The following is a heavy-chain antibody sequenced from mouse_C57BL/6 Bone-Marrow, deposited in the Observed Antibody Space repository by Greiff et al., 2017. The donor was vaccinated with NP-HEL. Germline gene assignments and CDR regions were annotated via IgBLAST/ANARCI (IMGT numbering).Heavy chain of an antibody. CDR2: INPNNGGT. CDR1: GYTFTDYY. Sequence: VQLQQSGPELVKPGASVKISCKASGYTFTDYYMNWVKQSHGKSLEWIGDINPNNGGTSYNQKFKGKATLTVDKSSSTAYMELRSLTSEDSAVYYCARLNGRNYYGSSPHSYWYFDVWGTGTTVTVSS. J-gene: IGHJ1*03. D-gene: IGHD1-1*01. V-gene: IGHV1-26*01. CDR3: ARLNGRNYYGSSPHSYWYFDV.